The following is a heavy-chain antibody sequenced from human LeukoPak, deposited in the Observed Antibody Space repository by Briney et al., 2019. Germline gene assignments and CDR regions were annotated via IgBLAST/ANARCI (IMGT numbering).Heavy chain of an antibody. Sequence: ASVKVSFKASGCTFISYAISWVRHAPGQGLEWMGGIIPVFGTANYAQKFQARVTITADESTSTAYMALSSLRSEHTAVHSCARVPREYSYGSSFAPWGQGTLVTVSS. CDR1: GCTFISYA. CDR3: ARVPREYSYGSSFAP. D-gene: IGHD5-18*01. J-gene: IGHJ5*02. CDR2: IIPVFGTA. V-gene: IGHV1-69*13.